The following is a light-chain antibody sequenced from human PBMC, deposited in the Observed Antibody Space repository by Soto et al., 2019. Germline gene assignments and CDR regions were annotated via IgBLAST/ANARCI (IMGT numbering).Light chain of an antibody. Sequence: QSALTQAPSASGSPGQSVTISCTGSSSDFGGYNYVSWYQQQPGKAPKLRIYDVSKRPSGVPDRFSGSKSGNTASLTVYGRQADDEAAYCCSSYARSNIVVFGGGTELTVL. V-gene: IGLV2-8*01. CDR2: DVS. J-gene: IGLJ2*01. CDR3: SSYARSNIVV. CDR1: SSDFGGYNY.